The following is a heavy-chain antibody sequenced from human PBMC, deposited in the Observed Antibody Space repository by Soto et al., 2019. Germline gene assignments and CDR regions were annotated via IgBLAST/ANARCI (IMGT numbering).Heavy chain of an antibody. V-gene: IGHV3-48*02. J-gene: IGHJ4*02. CDR3: ARDPHYVFDX. CDR1: GFTFTTYS. D-gene: IGHD3-10*02. CDR2: ISAGGTM. Sequence: AEGSLRLSCTASGFTFTTYSMNWVRQAPGKGIEGLSYISAGGTMYYADSVKSRFTISRDNAKNSLYLQLNDLRDEDTAVYYCARDPHYVFDXLGMATLFTISX.